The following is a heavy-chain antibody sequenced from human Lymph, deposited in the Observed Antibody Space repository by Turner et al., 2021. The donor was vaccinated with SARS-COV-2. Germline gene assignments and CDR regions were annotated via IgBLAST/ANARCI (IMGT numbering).Heavy chain of an antibody. CDR3: AREPLVVVTAGFDY. D-gene: IGHD2-21*02. V-gene: IGHV3-66*01. Sequence: EVQLVESGGGLVQPGGSLRLSCAASGFTVSSNYMTWVRQAPGKGLEWVSLIYPGGSTYYADSVKGRFTISRDNSKNSLYLQMNSLRAEDTAVYYCAREPLVVVTAGFDYWGQGTLVTVSS. CDR2: IYPGGST. J-gene: IGHJ4*02. CDR1: GFTVSSNY.